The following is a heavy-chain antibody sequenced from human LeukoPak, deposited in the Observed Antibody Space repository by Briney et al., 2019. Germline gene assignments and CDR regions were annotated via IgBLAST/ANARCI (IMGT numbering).Heavy chain of an antibody. CDR1: GFTFSTYA. D-gene: IGHD3-3*01. V-gene: IGHV3-30*02. J-gene: IGHJ6*03. Sequence: PGGSLRLSCGASGFTFSTYAMHWVRQAPGKGLEWVAVIRNDATNKNYGDSVKGRFTISRDNSKNTLFLQMDSLRPDDTAIYYCAKSWSAYHYYYMDVWGKGTTVTVSS. CDR3: AKSWSAYHYYYMDV. CDR2: IRNDATNK.